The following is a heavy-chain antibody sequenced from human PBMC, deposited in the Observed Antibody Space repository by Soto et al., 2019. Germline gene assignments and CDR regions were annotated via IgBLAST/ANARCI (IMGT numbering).Heavy chain of an antibody. CDR2: ISVDGSS. V-gene: IGHV3-23*01. J-gene: IGHJ4*02. CDR1: GFTFSSYA. CDR3: AKNYFCDN. Sequence: VQLLESGGGLIQPGGSVRLSCAASGFTFSSYAMTWVRQAPGKGLEWVSSISVDGSSYYADSVKGRFTISRDNSKNTLYLHMSSPRAEDTAVYYCAKNYFCDNWGQGTLVTVSS.